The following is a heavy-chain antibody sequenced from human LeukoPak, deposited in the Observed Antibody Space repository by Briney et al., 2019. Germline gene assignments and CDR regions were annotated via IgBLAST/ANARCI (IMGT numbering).Heavy chain of an antibody. J-gene: IGHJ5*02. CDR1: GFTFDDYA. CDR2: ISGDGGST. V-gene: IGHV3-43*02. CDR3: AKDMVTWIFGEFDP. Sequence: GGSLRLSCAASGFTFDDYAMHWVRQAPGKGLEWVTLISGDGGSTYYADSVKGRFTISRDNSKNSLYLQMNSLRTEDTALYYCAKDMVTWIFGEFDPWGQGTLVTVSS. D-gene: IGHD5-18*01.